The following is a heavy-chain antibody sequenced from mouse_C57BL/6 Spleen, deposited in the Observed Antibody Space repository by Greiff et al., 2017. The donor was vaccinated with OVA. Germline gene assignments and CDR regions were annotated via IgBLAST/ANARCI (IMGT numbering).Heavy chain of an antibody. D-gene: IGHD1-1*01. V-gene: IGHV5-17*01. CDR3: AKGTTVADY. CDR1: GFTFSDYG. CDR2: ISSGSSTI. Sequence: EVKLMESGGGLVKPGGSLKLSCAASGFTFSDYGMHWVRQAPEKGLEWVAYISSGSSTIYYADTVKGRFTISRDNAKNTLFLQMTSLRSEDTAMYYCAKGTTVADYWGQGTTLTVSS. J-gene: IGHJ2*01.